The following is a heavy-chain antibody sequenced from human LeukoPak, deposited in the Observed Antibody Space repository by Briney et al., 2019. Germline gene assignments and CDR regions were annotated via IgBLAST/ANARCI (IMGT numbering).Heavy chain of an antibody. Sequence: PGGSLRLSCAASGFTFSSYWIHWVRQAPGKGLVWVSRINTDGTSTNYADSVKGRFTISRDNAKNTLYLQMNSLRAEDTAVYYCARWDSSGCYSLDYWGQGTLVTVSS. CDR1: GFTFSSYW. V-gene: IGHV3-74*01. CDR3: ARWDSSGCYSLDY. D-gene: IGHD3-22*01. J-gene: IGHJ4*02. CDR2: INTDGTST.